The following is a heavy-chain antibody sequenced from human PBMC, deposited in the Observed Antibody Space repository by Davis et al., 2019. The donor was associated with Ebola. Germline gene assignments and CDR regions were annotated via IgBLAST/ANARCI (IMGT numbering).Heavy chain of an antibody. Sequence: MPSETLSLTCAVYGGSFSGYYWSWIRQPPGKGLEWIGSIYYSGSTYYNPSLKSRVTISVDTSKNQFSLKLSSVTAADTAVYYCARGPKRGWYFYYWGQGTLVTVSS. CDR1: GGSFSGYY. CDR2: IYYSGST. D-gene: IGHD6-19*01. V-gene: IGHV4-34*01. CDR3: ARGPKRGWYFYY. J-gene: IGHJ4*02.